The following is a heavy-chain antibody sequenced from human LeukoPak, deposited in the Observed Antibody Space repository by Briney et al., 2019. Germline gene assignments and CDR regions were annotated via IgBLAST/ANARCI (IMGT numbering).Heavy chain of an antibody. Sequence: ASVKVSCKASGYTFTSYYMHWVRQAPGQGLEWMGRINPNGGNTNYAQKFQGRVTMARDTSISTAYMELSRLRSDDTAVYYCARGGYDFVYYYYGMDVWGQGTMVTVSS. J-gene: IGHJ6*02. CDR2: INPNGGNT. CDR1: GYTFTSYY. D-gene: IGHD3-3*01. V-gene: IGHV1-2*06. CDR3: ARGGYDFVYYYYGMDV.